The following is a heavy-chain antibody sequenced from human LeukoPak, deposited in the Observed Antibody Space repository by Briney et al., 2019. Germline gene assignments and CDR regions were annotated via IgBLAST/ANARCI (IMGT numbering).Heavy chain of an antibody. V-gene: IGHV5-51*01. D-gene: IGHD5-18*01. CDR2: IYPGDTDT. Sequence: GESLKISCKGSGYSFTSYWIGWVRQMPGKGLEWMGIIYPGDTDTRYSPSFQGQVTISADKSISTAYLQWSSLKASDTTMYYCARLKDTAMAIWDYWGQGTLVTVSP. CDR1: GYSFTSYW. CDR3: ARLKDTAMAIWDY. J-gene: IGHJ4*02.